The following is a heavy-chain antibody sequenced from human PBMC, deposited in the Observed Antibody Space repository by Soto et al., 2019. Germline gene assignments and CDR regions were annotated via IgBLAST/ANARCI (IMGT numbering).Heavy chain of an antibody. D-gene: IGHD2-2*01. CDR2: IIPIFGTA. Sequence: QVQLVQSGAEVKKPGSSVKVSRKASGGTFSSYAISWVRQAPGQGLEWMGGIIPIFGTANYAQKFQGRVTITADESTSTAYMELSSLRSEDTAVYYCARGVVVVPADIYYYGMDVWGQGTTVTVSS. CDR1: GGTFSSYA. J-gene: IGHJ6*02. V-gene: IGHV1-69*01. CDR3: ARGVVVVPADIYYYGMDV.